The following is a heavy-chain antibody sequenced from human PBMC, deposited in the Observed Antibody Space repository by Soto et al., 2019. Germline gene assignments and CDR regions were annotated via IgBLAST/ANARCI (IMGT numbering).Heavy chain of an antibody. Sequence: QVQLQQWGAGLLKPSETLSLTCAVYGGSFSGYYWSWIRQPPGKGLEWIGEINHSGSTNYNPSLKSRVTISVDTSKNQFSLKLGSVTAADTAVYYCARASWFGELLEGFDPWGQGTLVTVSS. CDR1: GGSFSGYY. V-gene: IGHV4-34*01. D-gene: IGHD3-10*01. J-gene: IGHJ5*02. CDR2: INHSGST. CDR3: ARASWFGELLEGFDP.